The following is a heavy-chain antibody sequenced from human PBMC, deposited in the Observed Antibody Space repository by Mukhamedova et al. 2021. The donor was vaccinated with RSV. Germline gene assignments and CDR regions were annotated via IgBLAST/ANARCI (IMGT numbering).Heavy chain of an antibody. V-gene: IGHV3-23*01. J-gene: IGHJ5*02. Sequence: FNAEYMGKGRFTISRDNSKNTLYLQMNSLRAEDTAVYYCAKRGSSGWYGGRDWFDPWGQGTLVTVSS. CDR3: AKRGSSGWYGGRDWFDP. D-gene: IGHD6-19*01.